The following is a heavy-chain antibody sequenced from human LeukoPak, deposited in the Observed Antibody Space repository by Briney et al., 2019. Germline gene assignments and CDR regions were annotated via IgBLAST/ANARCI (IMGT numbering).Heavy chain of an antibody. D-gene: IGHD3-10*01. CDR2: ISGSGGST. CDR3: AKDQRGDGSGILSFTIDY. Sequence: PGGSLRLSCAGSGFTFRIYAMSWVRQAPGKGLEWVSAISGSGGSTYYADSVKGRFTISRDNSKNTLYLQMSSLRAEDTAVYYCAKDQRGDGSGILSFTIDYWGQGALVTVSS. V-gene: IGHV3-23*01. CDR1: GFTFRIYA. J-gene: IGHJ4*02.